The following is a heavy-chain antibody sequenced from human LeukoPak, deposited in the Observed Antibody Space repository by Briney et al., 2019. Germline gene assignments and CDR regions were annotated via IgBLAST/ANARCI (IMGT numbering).Heavy chain of an antibody. D-gene: IGHD3-10*02. Sequence: GSLRPSCSAPGFTFSSYEKNWVRQAPGEGLEGVSYISSSGSTIYYADSVKGRFTISRDNAKNSLYLQMNSLRAEDTAVYYCAELGITMIGGVWGKGTTVTISS. CDR1: GFTFSSYE. J-gene: IGHJ6*04. V-gene: IGHV3-48*03. CDR2: ISSSGSTI. CDR3: AELGITMIGGV.